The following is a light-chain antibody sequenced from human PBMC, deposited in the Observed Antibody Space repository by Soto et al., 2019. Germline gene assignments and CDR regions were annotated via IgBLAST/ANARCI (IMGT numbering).Light chain of an antibody. Sequence: EIVLTQSPGTLSLSPGEGATLSCRASQGVSSRYLAWYQQKPGQAPRLLIYGASTRATGIPDRFSGSGSETDFTLTISRLEPEDFVVYCCQQYGTSPWTFGQGTKVEVK. CDR1: QGVSSRY. CDR2: GAS. V-gene: IGKV3-20*01. CDR3: QQYGTSPWT. J-gene: IGKJ1*01.